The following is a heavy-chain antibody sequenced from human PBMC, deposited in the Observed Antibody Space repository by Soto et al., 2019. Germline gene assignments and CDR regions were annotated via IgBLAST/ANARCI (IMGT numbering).Heavy chain of an antibody. CDR2: ISSGGAVT. V-gene: IGHV3-23*01. D-gene: IGHD2-21*01. CDR3: AKRAMRRFHGLDV. J-gene: IGHJ6*02. Sequence: GGSLRLSCAASGFTFSNYAMTWVRQPPGRGLEWVSGISSGGAVTYYVDSVKGRFTISRDNSRNTLYLQMNSLRADDTAVYYCAKRAMRRFHGLDVWGQGTTVTVSS. CDR1: GFTFSNYA.